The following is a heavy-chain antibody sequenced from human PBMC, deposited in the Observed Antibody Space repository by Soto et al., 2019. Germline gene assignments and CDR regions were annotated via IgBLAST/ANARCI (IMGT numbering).Heavy chain of an antibody. J-gene: IGHJ6*03. CDR3: ARGGSLNYYYYMDV. CDR1: GYTFTGYY. Sequence: QVQLVQSGAEVKKPGASVKVSCKASGYTFTGYYMHWMRQAPGQGLEWMGWINPNSGETDYAQNFQGWVTLTRDLSISTAYMELSRLKSSDAAVYYCARGGSLNYYYYMDVWCTGTTVTVSS. V-gene: IGHV1-2*04. CDR2: INPNSGET. D-gene: IGHD6-19*01.